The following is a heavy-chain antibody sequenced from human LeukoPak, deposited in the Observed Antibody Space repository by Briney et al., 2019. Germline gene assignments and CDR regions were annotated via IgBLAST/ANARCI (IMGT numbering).Heavy chain of an antibody. CDR3: ARGSGTYGPGA. V-gene: IGHV3-23*01. J-gene: IGHJ5*02. CDR1: GFTFSSYA. D-gene: IGHD1-26*01. CDR2: ISGSGGST. Sequence: GESLRLSCAASGFTFSSYAMSWVRQAPGKGLEWVSAISGSGGSTYYADSVKGRFTISRDNAKNSLYLQMNSLRAEDTAVYYCARGSGTYGPGAWGQGTLVTVSS.